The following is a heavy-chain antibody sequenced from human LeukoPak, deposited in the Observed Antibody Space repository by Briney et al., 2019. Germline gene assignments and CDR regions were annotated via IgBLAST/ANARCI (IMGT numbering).Heavy chain of an antibody. D-gene: IGHD6-19*01. J-gene: IGHJ4*02. CDR3: ARRADGAWLSNDY. Sequence: GESLKISCKVSGYIFTNYWIGWVRQMPGKGLEWMGLIYPGDSDTRYSLSFQGQVTISADKSLSTAYLQWSSLRASDTAMYYCARRADGAWLSNDYWGQGTPVTVSS. V-gene: IGHV5-51*01. CDR1: GYIFTNYW. CDR2: IYPGDSDT.